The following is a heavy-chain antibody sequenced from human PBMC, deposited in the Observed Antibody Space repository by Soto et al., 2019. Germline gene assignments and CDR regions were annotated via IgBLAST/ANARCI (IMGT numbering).Heavy chain of an antibody. CDR3: VRDGTKTLRDWFDP. J-gene: IGHJ5*02. Sequence: SETRSLTCTVYGACSSGFYWSWIRKSAGKGLEWIGRIYATGTSDYNPSRKSRVMMSVDTSKKQFSLKLRSVTAADTAVYYCVRDGTKTLRDWFDPWGQGMSVTASS. V-gene: IGHV4-4*07. CDR1: GACSSGFY. D-gene: IGHD1-1*01. CDR2: IYATGTS.